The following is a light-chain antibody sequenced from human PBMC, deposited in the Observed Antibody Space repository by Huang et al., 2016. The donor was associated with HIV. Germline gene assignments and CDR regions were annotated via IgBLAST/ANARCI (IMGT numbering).Light chain of an antibody. CDR2: GSS. Sequence: EIVMTQSPATLSVSPGQRVTLSCRANRSVSTNLAWYQQRQGQAPRLLIYGSSTRAPGIPARFSGSGSGTDVSLTISSLQSEDFALYYCHQYNNWRLSFGGGTRV. CDR3: HQYNNWRLS. CDR1: RSVSTN. V-gene: IGKV3-15*01. J-gene: IGKJ4*01.